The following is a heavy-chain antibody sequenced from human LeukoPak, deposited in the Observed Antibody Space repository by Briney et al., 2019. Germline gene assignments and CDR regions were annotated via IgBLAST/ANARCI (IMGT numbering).Heavy chain of an antibody. CDR1: GGTFSSYA. Sequence: SVKVSCKASGGTFSSYAISWVRQAPGQGLEWMGRIIPVFRIANYAQKFQGRVTITADKSTGTAYIELSSLRSEDTAVYYCARDLTRDGYNHDIRYGMDVWGQGTTVTVSS. CDR2: IIPVFRIA. V-gene: IGHV1-69*04. CDR3: ARDLTRDGYNHDIRYGMDV. J-gene: IGHJ6*02. D-gene: IGHD5-24*01.